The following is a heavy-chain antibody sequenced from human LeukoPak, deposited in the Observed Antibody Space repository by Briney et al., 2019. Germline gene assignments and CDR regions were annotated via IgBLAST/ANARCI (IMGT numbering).Heavy chain of an antibody. CDR1: GGSFSGYY. J-gene: IGHJ4*02. D-gene: IGHD3-3*01. CDR3: ARGRYDFWSGYYRMYYFDY. CDR2: INHSGST. Sequence: SETLSLTCAVYGGSFSGYYWSWIRQPPGKGLEWIGEINHSGSTNYNPSLKSRVTISVDTSKNQFSLKLSSVTAADTAVYYCARGRYDFWSGYYRMYYFDYWGQGTLVTVSS. V-gene: IGHV4-34*01.